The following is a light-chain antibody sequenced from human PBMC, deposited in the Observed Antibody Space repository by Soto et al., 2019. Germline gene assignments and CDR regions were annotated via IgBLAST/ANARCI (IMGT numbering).Light chain of an antibody. V-gene: IGKV1-39*01. J-gene: IGKJ4*01. CDR1: QSISSY. CDR2: AAS. CDR3: QQSYSVPLT. Sequence: DIQMTQSPSSLSASVRDRVTITCRASQSISSYLNWYQQKPGKAPKLLIYAASTLESGVPSRFSGSGSGTDFTLTISSLQPEDFATYYCQQSYSVPLTFGGGTKVDIK.